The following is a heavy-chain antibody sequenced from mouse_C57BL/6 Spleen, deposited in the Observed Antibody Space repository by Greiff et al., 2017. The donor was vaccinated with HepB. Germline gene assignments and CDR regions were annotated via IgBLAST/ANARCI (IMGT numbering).Heavy chain of an antibody. J-gene: IGHJ1*03. CDR3: AREGYFDV. CDR1: GYTFTDYN. V-gene: IGHV1-22*01. CDR2: ITPNNGGT. Sequence: DVKLQESGPELVKPGASVKMSCKASGYTFTDYNMHWVKQSHGKSLEWIGYITPNNGGTSYNQKFKGKATLTVNKSSSTAYMELRSLTSEDSAVYYCAREGYFDVWGTGTTVTVSS.